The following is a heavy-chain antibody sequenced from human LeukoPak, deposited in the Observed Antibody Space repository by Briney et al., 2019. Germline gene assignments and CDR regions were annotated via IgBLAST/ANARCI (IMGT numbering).Heavy chain of an antibody. D-gene: IGHD2-15*01. CDR2: IWYDGSNK. CDR1: GFTFSRYG. Sequence: PGGSLRLSCAASGFTFSRYGMHWVRQAPGKGLEWVAVIWYDGSNKYYADSVKGRFTISRDNSKNTLYLQMNSLRAEDTAVYYCARDSSIVVVVATTSGHYYGMDVWGQGTTVTVSS. J-gene: IGHJ6*02. CDR3: ARDSSIVVVVATTSGHYYGMDV. V-gene: IGHV3-33*01.